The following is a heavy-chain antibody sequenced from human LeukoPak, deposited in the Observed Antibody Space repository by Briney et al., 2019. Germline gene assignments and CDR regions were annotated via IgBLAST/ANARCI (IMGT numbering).Heavy chain of an antibody. V-gene: IGHV4-34*01. J-gene: IGHJ2*01. CDR1: GGSFSGYY. CDR3: ARIQRDYGGKSYWCFDL. CDR2: INHSGST. D-gene: IGHD4-23*01. Sequence: SETLSLTCAVYGGSFSGYYWSWIRQPPGKGLEWIGEINHSGSTNYNPSLKSRVTISVDTSKNQFSLKLSSVTAADTAVYYCARIQRDYGGKSYWCFDLWGRGTLVTVSS.